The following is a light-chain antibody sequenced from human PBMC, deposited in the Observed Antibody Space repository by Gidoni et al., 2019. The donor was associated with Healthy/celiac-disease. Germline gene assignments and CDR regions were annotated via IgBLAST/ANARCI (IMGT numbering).Light chain of an antibody. CDR3: SSYTSSSTLEVV. CDR2: EVS. CDR1: SSDVGGYNY. Sequence: QSALPQPASVSGSPGQSITISCTGTSSDVGGYNYVSWYQQHPGKAPKRMIYEVSNRPSGVSKRFSGSKSGNTASLTISGLQAEDEADYYCSSYTSSSTLEVVFGGGTKLTVL. J-gene: IGLJ2*01. V-gene: IGLV2-14*01.